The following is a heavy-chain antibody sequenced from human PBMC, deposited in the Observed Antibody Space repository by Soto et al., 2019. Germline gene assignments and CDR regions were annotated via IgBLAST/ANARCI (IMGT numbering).Heavy chain of an antibody. CDR3: ASYSGYDLGFDY. V-gene: IGHV6-1*01. CDR2: TYYRSKWYK. J-gene: IGHJ4*02. CDR1: GDSVSSNSAA. D-gene: IGHD5-12*01. Sequence: SQTLSLTCAISGDSVSSNSAAWNWIRQPPSRGLEWLGRTYYRSKWYKDYDLSVKSRITINLDTSKNQFSLKLSSVTAADTAVYYSASYSGYDLGFDYWGQGTLVTVSS.